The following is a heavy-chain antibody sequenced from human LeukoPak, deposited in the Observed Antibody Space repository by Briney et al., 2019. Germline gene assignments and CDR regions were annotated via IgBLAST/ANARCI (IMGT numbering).Heavy chain of an antibody. CDR2: IIPILGIA. J-gene: IGHJ3*02. V-gene: IGHV1-69*04. CDR3: ARVKGGNYAFDI. CDR1: GGTFSSYA. Sequence: SVKVSCKASGGTFSSYAISWVRQAPGQGLEWMGRIIPILGIANYAQKFQGRVTITADKSTSTAYMELSSLRSEDAAVYYCARVKGGNYAFDIWGQGTMVTVSS. D-gene: IGHD1-7*01.